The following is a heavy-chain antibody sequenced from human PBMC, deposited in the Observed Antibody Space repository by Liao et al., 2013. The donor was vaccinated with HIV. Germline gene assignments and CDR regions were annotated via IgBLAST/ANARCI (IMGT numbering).Heavy chain of an antibody. CDR2: INHSGTT. V-gene: IGHV4-34*01. D-gene: IGHD3-16*01. Sequence: QVQLQQWGAGLLKPSETLSLTCDVDGGSFISYYWSWIRQPPREGPWSGLGRINHSGTTNYNPSLKSRVVISVDTSKPQFSLKLRSVIAADTAVYYCAKQSYDLRYYFDYWGQGGPGHRLL. CDR1: GGSFISYY. J-gene: IGHJ4*02. CDR3: AKQSYDLRYYFDY.